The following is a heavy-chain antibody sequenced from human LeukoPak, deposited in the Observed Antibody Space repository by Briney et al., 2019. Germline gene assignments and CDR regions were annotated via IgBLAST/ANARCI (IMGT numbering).Heavy chain of an antibody. J-gene: IGHJ4*02. CDR3: ARVARVGIVAAATPYFDY. CDR2: IYYRGNT. V-gene: IGHV4-39*01. D-gene: IGHD6-13*01. CDR1: GDSISSYNYF. Sequence: PSETLSLTCTVSGDSISSYNYFWGWIRQPPGQGLEWVGSIYYRGNTYYNPSLKSRVTLSADTSKNQFSLKVTSVTAADTAVYYCARVARVGIVAAATPYFDYWGQGTLVTVSS.